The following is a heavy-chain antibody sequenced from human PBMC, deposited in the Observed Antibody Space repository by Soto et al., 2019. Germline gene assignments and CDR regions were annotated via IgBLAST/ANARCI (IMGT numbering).Heavy chain of an antibody. CDR2: ISSTGRTI. Sequence: GGSLRLSCGASGFTFSNYYMSWIRQAPGKGLEWVSYISSTGRTIYYADSVKGRFTVSRDNAQNSLSLRLNSVRVEDTAVYYCARAYISGWEFDYWGQGTLVTVSS. D-gene: IGHD6-19*01. V-gene: IGHV3-11*01. CDR3: ARAYISGWEFDY. J-gene: IGHJ4*02. CDR1: GFTFSNYY.